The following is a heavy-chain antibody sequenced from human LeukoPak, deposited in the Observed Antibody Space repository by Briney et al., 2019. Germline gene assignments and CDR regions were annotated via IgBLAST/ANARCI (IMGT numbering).Heavy chain of an antibody. CDR1: GFTFSSYA. Sequence: GGSLRLSCAASGFTFSSYAMSWVRQTPGKGLEWVSAISGSGGSTYYADSVKGRFTTSRDNSKNTLYLQMNSLRAEDTAVYYCARERNYYGSGSLDVWGQGTTVTVSS. D-gene: IGHD3-10*01. CDR3: ARERNYYGSGSLDV. J-gene: IGHJ6*02. CDR2: ISGSGGST. V-gene: IGHV3-23*01.